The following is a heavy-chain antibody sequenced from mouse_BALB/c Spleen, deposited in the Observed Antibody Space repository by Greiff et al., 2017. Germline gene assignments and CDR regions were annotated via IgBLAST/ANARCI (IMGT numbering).Heavy chain of an antibody. CDR2: INSNGGST. CDR1: GFTFSSYY. J-gene: IGHJ1*01. V-gene: IGHV5-6-2*01. Sequence: EVHLVESGGGLVKLGGSLKLSCAASGFTFSSYYMSWVRQTPEKRLELVAAINSNGGSTYYPDTVKGRFTISRDNAKNTLYLQMSSLKSEDTALYYCARPRRYDVGSYWYFDVWGAGTTVTVSS. CDR3: ARPRRYDVGSYWYFDV. D-gene: IGHD2-14*01.